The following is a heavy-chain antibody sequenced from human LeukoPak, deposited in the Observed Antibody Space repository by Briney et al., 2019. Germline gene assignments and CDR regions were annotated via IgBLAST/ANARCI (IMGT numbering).Heavy chain of an antibody. V-gene: IGHV3-23*01. D-gene: IGHD1-26*01. CDR3: AKDRGGVGATKYFDY. CDR2: ISGSGGST. J-gene: IGHJ4*02. CDR1: GFTFSNYA. Sequence: GGSLRLSCAASGFTFSNYAMDWVRQAPGKGLEWVSAISGSGGSTYYADSVKGRFTISRDNSKNTLYLQMNSLRAEDTAVYYCAKDRGGVGATKYFDYWGQGTLVTVSS.